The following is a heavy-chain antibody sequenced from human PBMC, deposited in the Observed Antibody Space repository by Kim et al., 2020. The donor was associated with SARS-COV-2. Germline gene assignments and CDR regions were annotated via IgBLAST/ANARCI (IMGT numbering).Heavy chain of an antibody. CDR2: INTNTGNP. D-gene: IGHD2-15*01. CDR1: GYTFTSYA. V-gene: IGHV7-4-1*02. J-gene: IGHJ4*02. Sequence: ASVKVSCKASGYTFTSYAMNWVRQAPGQGLEWMGWINTNTGNPTYAQGFTGRFVFSLDTSVSTAYLQISSLKAEDTAVYYCARLMPEDIVVVVARYYFDYWGQGTLVTVSS. CDR3: ARLMPEDIVVVVARYYFDY.